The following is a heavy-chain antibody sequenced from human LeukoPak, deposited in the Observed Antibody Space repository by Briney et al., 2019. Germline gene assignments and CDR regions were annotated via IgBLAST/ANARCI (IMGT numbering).Heavy chain of an antibody. Sequence: GGSLRLSCAASGFTFSSYSMAWVRQAPGKGLEWVAYISIRSSTIYYADSVSGRFTISTENAKNSLYVQMHSLRAEDTAVYYCARERDGYTHDAFDIWGQGTMVTVSS. J-gene: IGHJ3*02. CDR2: ISIRSSTI. CDR1: GFTFSSYS. D-gene: IGHD5-24*01. CDR3: ARERDGYTHDAFDI. V-gene: IGHV3-48*01.